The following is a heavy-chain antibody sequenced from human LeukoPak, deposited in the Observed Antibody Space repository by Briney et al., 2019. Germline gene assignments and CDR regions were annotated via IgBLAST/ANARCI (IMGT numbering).Heavy chain of an antibody. Sequence: ASVKVSRKASGGTFSSYAISWVRQAPGQGLEWMGGIIPIFGTANYAQKFQGRVTITADESTSTAYMELSSLRSEDTAVYYCARDYGVYNAFDIRGQGTMVTVSS. J-gene: IGHJ3*02. V-gene: IGHV1-69*13. CDR1: GGTFSSYA. D-gene: IGHD4-17*01. CDR2: IIPIFGTA. CDR3: ARDYGVYNAFDI.